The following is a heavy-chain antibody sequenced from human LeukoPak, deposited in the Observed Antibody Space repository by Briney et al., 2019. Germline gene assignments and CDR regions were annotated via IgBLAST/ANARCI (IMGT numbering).Heavy chain of an antibody. CDR3: AREVGATRVYYYYYMDV. CDR2: ISSSSSTI. CDR1: GFTVSSNY. Sequence: PGGSLRLSCAASGFTVSSNYMNWVRQAPGKGLEWVSYISSSSSTIYYADSVKGRFTISRDNAKNSLYLQMNSLRAEDTAVYYCAREVGATRVYYYYYMDVWGKGTTVTVSS. J-gene: IGHJ6*03. D-gene: IGHD1-26*01. V-gene: IGHV3-48*01.